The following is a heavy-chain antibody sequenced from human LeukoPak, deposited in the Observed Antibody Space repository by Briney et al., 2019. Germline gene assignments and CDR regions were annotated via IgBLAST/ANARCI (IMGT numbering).Heavy chain of an antibody. CDR2: IKQDGSVK. D-gene: IGHD5-24*01. Sequence: GGSLRLSCAASGFTFTSYWMDWVRQAPGKGLEWVANIKQDGSVKNYAGSVRGRFTISRDNTSNTLYLEINSLRGEDTATYYCARNYGWQQLDSWGQETLVTVSS. CDR3: ARNYGWQQLDS. V-gene: IGHV3-7*01. CDR1: GFTFTSYW. J-gene: IGHJ5*01.